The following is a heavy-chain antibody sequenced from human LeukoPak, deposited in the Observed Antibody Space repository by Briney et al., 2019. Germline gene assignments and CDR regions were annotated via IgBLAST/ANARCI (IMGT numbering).Heavy chain of an antibody. CDR3: ARDTGGSHSEAFDI. V-gene: IGHV1-2*02. CDR2: INPNSGGT. CDR1: GYTFTGYY. D-gene: IGHD1-26*01. Sequence: ASVKVSCKASGYTFTGYYMHWVRQAPGQGLEWMGWINPNSGGTNYAQKFQGRVTMTRDTSISTAYMELSRLRSDDTAVYYCARDTGGSHSEAFDIWGQGTMVTVSS. J-gene: IGHJ3*02.